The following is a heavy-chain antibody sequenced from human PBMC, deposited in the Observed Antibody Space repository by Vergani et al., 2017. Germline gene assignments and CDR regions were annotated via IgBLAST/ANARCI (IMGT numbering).Heavy chain of an antibody. D-gene: IGHD2-2*01. Sequence: EVRLLESGGGLVQPGGSLRLSCAASGFTFSDHYMDWVRQAPGKGLEWVGRTRNKANSYTTEYAASVKGRFTISRDDSKNSLYLQMNSLKIEDTAVYYCARLGYCSSTTCRQAFDIWGQGTMVTVS. CDR3: ARLGYCSSTTCRQAFDI. CDR1: GFTFSDHY. CDR2: TRNKANSYTT. J-gene: IGHJ3*02. V-gene: IGHV3-72*01.